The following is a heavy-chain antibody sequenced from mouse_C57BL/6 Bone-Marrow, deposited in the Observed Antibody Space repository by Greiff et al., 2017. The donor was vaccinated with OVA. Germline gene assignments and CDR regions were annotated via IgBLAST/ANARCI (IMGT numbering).Heavy chain of an antibody. CDR3: ARETEIYYYGSSYY. CDR1: GYTFTSYW. V-gene: IGHV1-53*01. CDR2: INPSNGGT. D-gene: IGHD1-1*01. J-gene: IGHJ2*01. Sequence: QVQLQQPGTELVKPGASVKLSCKASGYTFTSYWMHWVRQRPEQGLEWIGNINPSNGGTNYNEKFKSKATLTVDKSSSTAYMQLSSLTSEDSAVYYCARETEIYYYGSSYYWGQGTTLTVSS.